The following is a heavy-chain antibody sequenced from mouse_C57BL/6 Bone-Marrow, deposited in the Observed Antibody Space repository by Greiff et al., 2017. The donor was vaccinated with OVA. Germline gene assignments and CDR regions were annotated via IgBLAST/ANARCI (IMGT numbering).Heavy chain of an antibody. D-gene: IGHD1-1*01. CDR3: ARYGHWYFDV. V-gene: IGHV5-6*01. J-gene: IGHJ1*03. CDR2: ISSGGSYT. Sequence: EVQLVESGGDLVKPGGSLKLSCAASGFTFSSYGMSWVRPTPDKRLEWVATISSGGSYTYYPDSVKGRFTISRDNAKNTLYLQMSSLKAEDTAMYDCARYGHWYFDVWGTGTTVTVSS. CDR1: GFTFSSYG.